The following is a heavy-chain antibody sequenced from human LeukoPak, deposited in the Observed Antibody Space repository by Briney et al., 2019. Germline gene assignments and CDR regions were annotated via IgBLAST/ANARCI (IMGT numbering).Heavy chain of an antibody. D-gene: IGHD3-22*01. J-gene: IGHJ4*02. V-gene: IGHV3-30*02. CDR1: GFTFSSYG. CDR3: ARDRAPGYYDSSGLVDY. Sequence: GGSLRLSCAASGFTFSSYGMHWVRQAPGKGLEWVAFIRYDGSNKYYADSVKGRFTISRDNSKNTLYLQMNSLRAEDTAVYYCARDRAPGYYDSSGLVDYWGQGTLVPVSS. CDR2: IRYDGSNK.